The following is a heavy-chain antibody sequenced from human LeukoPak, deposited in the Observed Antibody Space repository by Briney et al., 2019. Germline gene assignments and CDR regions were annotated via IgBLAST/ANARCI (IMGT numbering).Heavy chain of an antibody. CDR3: ARHQRYRSRPNWFDP. CDR1: GGSFSGYY. CDR2: INHSGST. Sequence: PSETLSLTCAVYGGSFSGYYWSWIRQPPGKGLEWIGEINHSGSTNYNPSLKSRVTISVDTSKNQFSLKLSSVTAADTAVYYCARHQRYRSRPNWFDPWGQGTLVTVSS. V-gene: IGHV4-34*01. J-gene: IGHJ5*02. D-gene: IGHD3-9*01.